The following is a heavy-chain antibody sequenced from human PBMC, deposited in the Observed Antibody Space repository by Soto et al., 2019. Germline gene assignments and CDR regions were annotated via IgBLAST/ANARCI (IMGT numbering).Heavy chain of an antibody. CDR1: GGSISSGGYY. V-gene: IGHV4-31*03. Sequence: SETLSLTCTVSGGSISSGGYYWSWIRQHPGKGLEWIGYIYYSGSTYYNPSLKSRVTISVDTSKNQFSLKLSSVTAADTAVYYCARDPRATPAAIEWSLFDPWGQGTLVTVSS. CDR2: IYYSGST. J-gene: IGHJ5*02. CDR3: ARDPRATPAAIEWSLFDP. D-gene: IGHD2-2*01.